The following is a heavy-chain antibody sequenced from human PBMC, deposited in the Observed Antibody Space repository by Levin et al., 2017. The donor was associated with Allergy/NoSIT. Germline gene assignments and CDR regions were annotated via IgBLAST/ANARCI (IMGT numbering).Heavy chain of an antibody. D-gene: IGHD2/OR15-2a*01. CDR2: INHSGNT. Sequence: SETLSLTCAVYGGSFSGYYWSWIRQPPGKGLEWIGEINHSGNTNYNPSLKSRVTISVDTSNKQFSLKLNSVTAADTAVYYCARGPFLRNRSYFEYWGQGTLVTVSS. J-gene: IGHJ4*02. CDR3: ARGPFLRNRSYFEY. CDR1: GGSFSGYY. V-gene: IGHV4-34*01.